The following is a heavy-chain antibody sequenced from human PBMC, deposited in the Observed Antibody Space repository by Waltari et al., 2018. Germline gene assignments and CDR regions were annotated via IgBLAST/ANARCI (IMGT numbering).Heavy chain of an antibody. CDR3: AGAWRITMVRGAPFFDY. CDR1: GYTFTDYY. Sequence: VQLVQSGAEVKKPGATVKISCKASGYTFTDYYMHWLQQAPGKGLEWMGGIIPIFGTANYAQKFQGRVTITADKFTSTAYMELSSLRSEDTAVYYCAGAWRITMVRGAPFFDYWGQGTLVTVSS. D-gene: IGHD3-10*01. CDR2: IIPIFGTA. J-gene: IGHJ4*02. V-gene: IGHV1-69*14.